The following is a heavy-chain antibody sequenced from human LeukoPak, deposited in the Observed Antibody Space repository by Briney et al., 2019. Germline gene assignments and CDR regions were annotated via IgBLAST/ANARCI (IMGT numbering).Heavy chain of an antibody. CDR1: GFTFSSYG. D-gene: IGHD6-19*01. CDR3: ARTPSIAVAGTLDY. V-gene: IGHV3-30*03. CDR2: VSYDGSNK. J-gene: IGHJ4*02. Sequence: GGSLRLSCAASGFTFSSYGMHWVRQAPGKGLEWVAVVSYDGSNKYYADSVKGRFTISRDNSKNTLYLQMNSLRAEDTAVYYCARTPSIAVAGTLDYWGQGTLVTVSS.